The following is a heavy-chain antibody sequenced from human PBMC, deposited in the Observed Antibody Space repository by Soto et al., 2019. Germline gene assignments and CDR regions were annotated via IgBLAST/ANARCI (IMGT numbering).Heavy chain of an antibody. D-gene: IGHD2-2*01. CDR2: IYYSGST. CDR3: ARGSYCSSTSCYYYYGMDV. Sequence: SETLSLTCTISGGSISSDAYYWSWLRQHPGKGLEWIGYIYYSGSTYYNPSLKSRIIISLDTSKNQFSLQLNSVTPEDTAVYYCARGSYCSSTSCYYYYGMDVWGQGTTVTVSS. CDR1: GGSISSDAYY. V-gene: IGHV4-31*03. J-gene: IGHJ6*02.